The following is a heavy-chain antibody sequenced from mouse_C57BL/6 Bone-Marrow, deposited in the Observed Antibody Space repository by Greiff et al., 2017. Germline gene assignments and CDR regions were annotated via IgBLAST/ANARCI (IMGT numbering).Heavy chain of an antibody. V-gene: IGHV1-55*01. CDR2: IYPGSGST. CDR1: GYTFTSYW. D-gene: IGHD2-4*01. J-gene: IGHJ2*01. CDR3: ARGITTGQDFNY. Sequence: QVQLQQPGAELVKPGASVKMSCKASGYTFTSYWITWVKQRPGQGLEWIGDIYPGSGSTNYNEKFKSKATLTVDTSSSTAYMQLSSLTSEDSAVYYCARGITTGQDFNYWGQGTTLTVSS.